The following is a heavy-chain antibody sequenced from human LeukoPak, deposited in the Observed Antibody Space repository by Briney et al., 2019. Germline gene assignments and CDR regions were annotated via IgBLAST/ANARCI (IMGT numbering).Heavy chain of an antibody. CDR2: IKQDGSAK. V-gene: IGHV3-7*01. J-gene: IGHJ5*02. CDR3: ARDRDDILTGYPWFDP. D-gene: IGHD3-9*01. CDR1: GFTFSSYW. Sequence: GGSLRLSCAASGFTFSSYWMAWVRQAPGKGLEWVANIKQDGSAKNYVGSVRGRFTISRDNAKTSLELQMNSLRDEDTAVYYCARDRDDILTGYPWFDPWGQGTLVTVSS.